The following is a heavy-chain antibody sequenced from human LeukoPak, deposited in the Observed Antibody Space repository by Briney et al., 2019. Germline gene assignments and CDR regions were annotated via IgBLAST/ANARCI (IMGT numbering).Heavy chain of an antibody. CDR3: ARKRIQLHRYFDY. J-gene: IGHJ4*02. V-gene: IGHV4-39*07. D-gene: IGHD5-18*01. Sequence: NPSETLFLTCTVSGGSISSSSYYWGWIRQPPGKGLEWIGSIYHSGSTYYNPSLKSRVTISVDTSKNQFSLKLSSVTAADTAVYYCARKRIQLHRYFDYWGQGTLVTVSS. CDR1: GGSISSSSYY. CDR2: IYHSGST.